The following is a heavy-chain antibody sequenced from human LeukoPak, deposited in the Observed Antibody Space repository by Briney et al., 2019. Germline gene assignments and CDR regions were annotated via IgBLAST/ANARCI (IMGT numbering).Heavy chain of an antibody. CDR2: INPSGGST. J-gene: IGHJ5*02. CDR3: ARDHGYCSSTSCYHWFDP. CDR1: GYTFTSYY. D-gene: IGHD2-2*03. Sequence: ASVKVSCKASGYTFTSYYMHWVRQAPGQGLGWMGIINPSGGSTSYAQKFQGRVTMTRDMSTSTVYMELSSLRSEDTAVYYCARDHGYCSSTSCYHWFDPWGQGTLVTVSS. V-gene: IGHV1-46*01.